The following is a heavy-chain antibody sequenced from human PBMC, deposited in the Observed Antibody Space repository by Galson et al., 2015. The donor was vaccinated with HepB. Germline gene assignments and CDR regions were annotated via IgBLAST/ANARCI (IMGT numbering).Heavy chain of an antibody. CDR2: IYTSGST. CDR1: GGSISSYY. J-gene: IGHJ2*01. V-gene: IGHV4-4*07. Sequence: ETLSLTCTVSGGSISSYYWSWIRQPAGKGLEWIGRIYTSGSTNYNPSLKSRVTMSVDTSKNQFSLKLSSVTAADTAVYYCARERTRKGNYGDFEPQFWYFDLWGRGTLVTVSS. CDR3: ARERTRKGNYGDFEPQFWYFDL. D-gene: IGHD4-17*01.